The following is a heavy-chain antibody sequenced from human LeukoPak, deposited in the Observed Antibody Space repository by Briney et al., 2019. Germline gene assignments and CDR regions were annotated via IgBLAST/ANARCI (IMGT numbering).Heavy chain of an antibody. D-gene: IGHD6-19*01. CDR1: GYSISSGYY. V-gene: IGHV4-38-2*02. CDR2: IYHSGST. CDR3: ARLTAVAGTWYYYYYMDV. J-gene: IGHJ6*03. Sequence: SETLSLTCTVSGYSISSGYYWGWIRQPPGKGLEWIGSIYHSGSTYYNPSLKSRVTISVDTSKNQFSLKLSSVTAADTAVYYCARLTAVAGTWYYYYYMDVWGKGTTVTVSS.